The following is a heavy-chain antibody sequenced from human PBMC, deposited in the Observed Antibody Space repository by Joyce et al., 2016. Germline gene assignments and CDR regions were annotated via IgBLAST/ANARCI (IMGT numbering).Heavy chain of an antibody. CDR2: VFYSGHT. D-gene: IGHD3-10*01. Sequence: QLQLQESGPGLVKPSETLSLTCTVSGDSMKSSRYYWGWIRQPPGKGLEWIGSVFYSGHTHYNPSLESRVNISVDTSTNQFSLRLTSVTAADTAVYYCASSVSLWFAEFPDWGQGTLVTVSS. CDR1: GDSMKSSRYY. V-gene: IGHV4-39*01. CDR3: ASSVSLWFAEFPD. J-gene: IGHJ4*02.